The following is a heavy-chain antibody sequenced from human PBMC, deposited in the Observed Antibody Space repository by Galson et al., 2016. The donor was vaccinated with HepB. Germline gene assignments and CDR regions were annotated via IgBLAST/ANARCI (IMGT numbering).Heavy chain of an antibody. Sequence: SVKVSCKASGYTFSSYGISWVRQAPGQGLEWMGWISTFTGNTNYAQKFQGRISMTTDTSTSTVYMGLRSLRSDDTAVYYCARDFEEHCSGGSCYSQSFDPWGQGTLVTVSS. J-gene: IGHJ5*02. D-gene: IGHD2-15*01. V-gene: IGHV1-18*01. CDR1: GYTFSSYG. CDR2: ISTFTGNT. CDR3: ARDFEEHCSGGSCYSQSFDP.